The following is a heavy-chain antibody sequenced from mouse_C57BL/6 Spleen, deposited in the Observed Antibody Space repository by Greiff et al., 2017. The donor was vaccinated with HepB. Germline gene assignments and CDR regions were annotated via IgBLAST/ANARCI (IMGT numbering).Heavy chain of an antibody. CDR1: GFTFSSYA. Sequence: EVNLVESGGGLVKPGGSLKLSCAASGFTFSSYAMSWVRQTPEKRLEWVATISDGGSYTYYPDNVKGRFTISRDNAKNNLYLQMSHLKSEDTAMYYCARSAYYSNYDAMDYWGQGTSVTVSS. V-gene: IGHV5-4*03. CDR3: ARSAYYSNYDAMDY. CDR2: ISDGGSYT. J-gene: IGHJ4*01. D-gene: IGHD2-5*01.